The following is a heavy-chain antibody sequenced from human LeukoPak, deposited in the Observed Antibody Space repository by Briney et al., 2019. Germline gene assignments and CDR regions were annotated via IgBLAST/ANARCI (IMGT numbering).Heavy chain of an antibody. CDR2: IYTSGST. Sequence: SETLSLTCTVSGGSISSSSYYWSWIRQPAGKGLEWIGRIYTSGSTNYNPSLKSRVTISVDTSKNQFSLKLSSVTAADTAVYYCAREGHGPFDYWGQGTLVTVSS. J-gene: IGHJ4*02. CDR3: AREGHGPFDY. CDR1: GGSISSSSYY. D-gene: IGHD5-24*01. V-gene: IGHV4-61*02.